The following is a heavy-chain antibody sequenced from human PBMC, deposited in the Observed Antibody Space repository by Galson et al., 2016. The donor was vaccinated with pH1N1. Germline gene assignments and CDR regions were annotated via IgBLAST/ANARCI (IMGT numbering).Heavy chain of an antibody. D-gene: IGHD4-23*01. CDR3: AGDHWEVYGSIFYYYGLDV. J-gene: IGHJ6*02. CDR1: GFKFSIHG. Sequence: SLRLSCATSGFKFSIHGMHWVRQAPGKGLEWVALIWYDGISKDYGDSGKGRFTISRDNSNNTLYLQMNSLRVEDTAVYYCAGDHWEVYGSIFYYYGLDVWGQGTTVTVSS. V-gene: IGHV3-33*01. CDR2: IWYDGISK.